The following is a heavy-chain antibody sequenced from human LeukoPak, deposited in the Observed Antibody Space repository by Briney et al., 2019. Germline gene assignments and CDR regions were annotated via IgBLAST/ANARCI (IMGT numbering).Heavy chain of an antibody. CDR1: GFTFSSYA. V-gene: IGHV3-30-3*02. J-gene: IGHJ4*02. Sequence: PAGRSLRLSCAASGFTFSSYAMHWVRQAPGKGLEWVAVISYDGSNKYYADSVKGRFTISRDNSKNTLYLQMNSLRAEDTAVCYCAKLSSWYEPTSDYWGQGTLVTVSS. CDR2: ISYDGSNK. D-gene: IGHD6-13*01. CDR3: AKLSSWYEPTSDY.